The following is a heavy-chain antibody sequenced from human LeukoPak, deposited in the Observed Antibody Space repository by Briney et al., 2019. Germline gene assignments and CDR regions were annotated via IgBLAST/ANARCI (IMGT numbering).Heavy chain of an antibody. D-gene: IGHD6-13*01. CDR3: ARDEGYSSSWYDY. Sequence: ASVKVSCKASGYTFTTYGISWVRQAPGQGLEWMGWISAYNDNRNYAQKFQGRVTITRDTSASTAYMELSSLRSEDTAVYYCARDEGYSSSWYDYWGQGTLVTVSS. CDR2: ISAYNDNR. CDR1: GYTFTTYG. V-gene: IGHV1-18*01. J-gene: IGHJ4*02.